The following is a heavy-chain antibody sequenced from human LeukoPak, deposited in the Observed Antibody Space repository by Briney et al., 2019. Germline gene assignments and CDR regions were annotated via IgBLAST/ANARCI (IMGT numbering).Heavy chain of an antibody. J-gene: IGHJ4*02. D-gene: IGHD1-26*01. CDR1: GYTFTSYY. CDR2: INPSGGST. Sequence: ASVTVSCKASGYTFTSYYMHWVRQAPGQGLERMGIINPSGGSTSYAQKFQGRVTATRDTSTRTVYMELRSLRSEDTAVYYCARPRDTGSPRGGYFDYWGQGTLVTVSS. V-gene: IGHV1-46*01. CDR3: ARPRDTGSPRGGYFDY.